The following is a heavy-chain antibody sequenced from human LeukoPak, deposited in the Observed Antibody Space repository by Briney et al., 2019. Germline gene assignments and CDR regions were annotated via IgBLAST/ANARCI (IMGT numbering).Heavy chain of an antibody. CDR2: ISAYNGNI. D-gene: IGHD3-3*01. CDR3: ASMSGYYPSHYFDY. CDR1: GYTFISYG. V-gene: IGHV1-18*01. J-gene: IGHJ4*02. Sequence: GASVRVSCKASGYTFISYGITWVRQAPGQGLEWLGWISAYNGNIDYAQKLQGRVTLTTDTSTSTAYMEVRSLRSDDTAVYYCASMSGYYPSHYFDYWGQGTLVTVSS.